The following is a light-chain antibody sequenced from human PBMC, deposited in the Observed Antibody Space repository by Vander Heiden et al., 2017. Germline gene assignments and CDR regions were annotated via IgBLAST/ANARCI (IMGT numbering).Light chain of an antibody. CDR3: LQANSFTTT. CDR1: QGISSL. Sequence: DIQMMQSPSSVSASVGDSVTITCRARQGISSLLAWNQQKPGKAPKLRIYAASSLQSGVPSRFSGSGSGTDFTLTISSLQPEDFATYYCLQANSFTTTFGAGTKVXIK. CDR2: AAS. J-gene: IGKJ4*01. V-gene: IGKV1-12*01.